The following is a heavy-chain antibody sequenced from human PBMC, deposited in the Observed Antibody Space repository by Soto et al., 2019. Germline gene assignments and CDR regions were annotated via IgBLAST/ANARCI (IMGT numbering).Heavy chain of an antibody. CDR1: EFAFCSYG. CDR2: INGDGSTT. V-gene: IGHV3-74*01. J-gene: IGHJ4*02. Sequence: PGGALRLSCSASEFAFCSYGMHWVRQAPGKGLVWVSRINGDGSTTSYADSVKGRFIISRDNAKNMLYLQMNSLRAEDTAVYYCARPRYDGSGTPFDHWGQGTLVTVSS. D-gene: IGHD3-22*01. CDR3: ARPRYDGSGTPFDH.